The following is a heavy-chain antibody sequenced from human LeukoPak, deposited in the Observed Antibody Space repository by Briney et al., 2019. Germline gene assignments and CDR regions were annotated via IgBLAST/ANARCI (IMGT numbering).Heavy chain of an antibody. Sequence: SETLSLTCTVSGGSISSHYWSWIRQPPGKGLEWIGYIYYSGSTNYNPSPKSRVTISVDTSKNQFSLKLSSVTAADTAVYYCARTPDPSSSWYIWYFDLWGRGTLVTVSS. V-gene: IGHV4-59*11. CDR2: IYYSGST. CDR3: ARTPDPSSSWYIWYFDL. J-gene: IGHJ2*01. CDR1: GGSISSHY. D-gene: IGHD6-13*01.